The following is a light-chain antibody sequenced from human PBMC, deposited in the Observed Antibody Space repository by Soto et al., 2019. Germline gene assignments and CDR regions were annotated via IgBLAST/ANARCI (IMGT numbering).Light chain of an antibody. V-gene: IGKV1-39*01. CDR1: QSIISY. J-gene: IGKJ5*01. Sequence: DIQMTQSPSSLSACVGDRVTISCRASQSIISYLNWYQQKPGKAPKLLIYAASSLQSGVPSRFSGSGSGTDFTLTISSLQPEDFATYYCQQSYSTPPTFGQGTRLEI. CDR3: QQSYSTPPT. CDR2: AAS.